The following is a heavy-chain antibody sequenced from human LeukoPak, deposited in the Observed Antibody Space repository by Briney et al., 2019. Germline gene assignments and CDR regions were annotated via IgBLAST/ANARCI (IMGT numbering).Heavy chain of an antibody. CDR1: GFPFRDYY. J-gene: IGHJ4*02. Sequence: GGSLRLSCAASGFPFRDYYFSWVRQAPGQGPEWLSFISASGNIIHYEDSVKGRFTISRDDAKNSVFLQMDILRTEDTALYYCARHMVITPFDSWGEGTLVTVSS. V-gene: IGHV3-11*01. D-gene: IGHD4/OR15-4a*01. CDR3: ARHMVITPFDS. CDR2: ISASGNII.